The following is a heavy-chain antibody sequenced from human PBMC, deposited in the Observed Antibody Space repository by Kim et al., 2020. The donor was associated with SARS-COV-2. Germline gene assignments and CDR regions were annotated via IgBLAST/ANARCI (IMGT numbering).Heavy chain of an antibody. CDR3: ARGGRYTYGYGYQYYYGMDV. V-gene: IGHV3-53*01. CDR2: IYSDDDT. Sequence: GGSLRLSCAGSGFTVSSYYMSWVRQAPTKGLEWVAIIYSDDDTYFADSVKGRFTISRDNSRNTLYLHMNSLRAEDTAVYYCARGGRYTYGYGYQYYYGMDVWGQGTTITVSS. D-gene: IGHD5-18*01. CDR1: GFTVSSYY. J-gene: IGHJ6*02.